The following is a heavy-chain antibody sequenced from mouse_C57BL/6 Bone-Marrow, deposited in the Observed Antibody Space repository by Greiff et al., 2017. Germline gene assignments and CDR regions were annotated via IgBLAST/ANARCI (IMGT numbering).Heavy chain of an antibody. Sequence: EVQLQQSGPELVKPGASVKISCKASGYTFTDYYMNWVKQSHGKSLEWIGDINPNNGGTSYNQKFKGKATLTVDKSSSTAYMELRSLTSEDSAVYYCARATIYYYGSFAYWGQGTLVTVSA. CDR1: GYTFTDYY. J-gene: IGHJ3*01. CDR2: INPNNGGT. CDR3: ARATIYYYGSFAY. V-gene: IGHV1-26*01. D-gene: IGHD1-1*01.